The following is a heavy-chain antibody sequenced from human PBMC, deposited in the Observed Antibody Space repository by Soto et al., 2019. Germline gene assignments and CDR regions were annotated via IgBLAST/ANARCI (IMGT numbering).Heavy chain of an antibody. J-gene: IGHJ6*02. D-gene: IGHD2-15*01. CDR1: GGTFSSYA. CDR3: ARDSGGMTDYYYYGMDV. CDR2: ISAYNGNT. V-gene: IGHV1-18*01. Sequence: QVQLVQSGAEVKKPGSSVKVSCKASGGTFSSYAISWVRQAPGQGLEWMGWISAYNGNTNYAQKLQGRVTMTTDTSTSTAYMELRSLRSDDTAVYYCARDSGGMTDYYYYGMDVWGQGTTVTVSS.